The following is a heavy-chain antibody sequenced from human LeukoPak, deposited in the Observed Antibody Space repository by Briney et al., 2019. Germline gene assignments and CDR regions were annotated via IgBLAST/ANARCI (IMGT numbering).Heavy chain of an antibody. D-gene: IGHD5-12*01. CDR1: GGSFSGYY. CDR2: INHSGST. J-gene: IGHJ4*02. Sequence: SETLSLTCAVYGGSFSGYYWSWIRQPPGKGLEWIGEINHSGSTNYNPSLKSRVTISVDTSKNQFSLKLSSVTAADTAVYYCARGLRATNAAFDYWGQGTLVTVSS. CDR3: ARGLRATNAAFDY. V-gene: IGHV4-34*01.